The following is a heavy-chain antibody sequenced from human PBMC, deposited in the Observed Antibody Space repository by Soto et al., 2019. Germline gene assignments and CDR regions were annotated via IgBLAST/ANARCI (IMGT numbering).Heavy chain of an antibody. D-gene: IGHD2-15*01. CDR3: ARSQGGSSSLDIYYYSYYGMDV. CDR1: GGTFSSYA. Sequence: QVQLVQSGAEVKKPGSSVKVSCKAPGGTFSSYAISWVRQAPGQGLEWMGWIIPIFGTAKYAQKFQGRVTITADESTSTGYMELSSLRSEDTAVYYCARSQGGSSSLDIYYYSYYGMDVWGQGTTVTVSS. J-gene: IGHJ6*02. CDR2: IIPIFGTA. V-gene: IGHV1-69*01.